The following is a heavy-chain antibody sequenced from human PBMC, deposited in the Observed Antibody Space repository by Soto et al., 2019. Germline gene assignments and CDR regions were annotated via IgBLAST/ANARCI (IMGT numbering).Heavy chain of an antibody. V-gene: IGHV3-15*07. CDR1: GFTFTTAW. CDR3: ARNTHPEYAFDI. CDR2: IKSKTDGGTP. J-gene: IGHJ3*02. Sequence: GGSLRLSCAASGFTFTTAWINWVRQAPGKGLEWVGRIKSKTDGGTPDFAAPVRGRFAISRDDSKNTLYLQMNSLRAEDTAVYXCARNTHPEYAFDIWGQGTMVTVSS.